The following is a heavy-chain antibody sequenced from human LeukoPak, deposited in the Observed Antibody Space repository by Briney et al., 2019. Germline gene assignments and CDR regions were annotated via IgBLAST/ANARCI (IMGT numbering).Heavy chain of an antibody. J-gene: IGHJ6*02. CDR1: GFTFSSYL. D-gene: IGHD3-22*01. CDR2: IKQDGSEK. Sequence: GGSLRLSCAASGFTFSSYLMSWVRQAPGKGLEWVANIKQDGSEKYYVDSVKGRFTISRDNAKNSLYLQMNSLRAEDTAVYYCARDQDYYVPCYYYYGMDVWGQGTTVTVSS. CDR3: ARDQDYYVPCYYYYGMDV. V-gene: IGHV3-7*01.